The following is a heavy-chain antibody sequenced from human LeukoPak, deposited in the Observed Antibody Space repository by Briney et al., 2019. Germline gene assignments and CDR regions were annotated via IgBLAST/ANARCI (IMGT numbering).Heavy chain of an antibody. CDR2: IYTSGST. V-gene: IGHV4-4*07. CDR3: ARDASDVLWFGESNPYFDY. Sequence: PSETLSLTCAVYGGSISSYYWSWIRQPAGKGLEWIGRIYTSGSTNYNPSLKSRVTMSVDTSKNQFSLKLSSVTAADTAVYYCARDASDVLWFGESNPYFDYWGQGTLVTVSS. D-gene: IGHD3-10*01. J-gene: IGHJ4*02. CDR1: GGSISSYY.